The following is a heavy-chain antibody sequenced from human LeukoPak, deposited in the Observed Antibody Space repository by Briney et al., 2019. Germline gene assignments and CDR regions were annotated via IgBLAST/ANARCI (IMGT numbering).Heavy chain of an antibody. D-gene: IGHD2-2*02. J-gene: IGHJ5*02. CDR3: ASDCSSTSCYTRGIDWFDP. CDR1: GFTFSSYA. CDR2: ISGSGSNT. Sequence: GGSLRLSCAASGFTFSSYAMSWVRQAPGKGLEWVSAISGSGSNTYYADSVKGGFTVSRDNSKNTLYLQMNSLRAEDTAVYYCASDCSSTSCYTRGIDWFDPWGQGTLVTVSS. V-gene: IGHV3-23*01.